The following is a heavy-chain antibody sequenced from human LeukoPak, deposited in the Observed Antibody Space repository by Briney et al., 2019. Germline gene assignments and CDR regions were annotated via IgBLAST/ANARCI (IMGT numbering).Heavy chain of an antibody. J-gene: IGHJ4*02. CDR1: GGSVSSDNW. CDR2: IHHSGNT. V-gene: IGHV4-4*02. Sequence: SETLSLTCAVSGGSVSSDNWWSWVRPPPGKGLEWIGEIHHSGNTNYSPSPKSRVTISLDKSRNQFSLKLNSVTAADTAVYYCAKAGVWLPAVWGQGTLVTVSS. CDR3: AKAGVWLPAV. D-gene: IGHD3-9*01.